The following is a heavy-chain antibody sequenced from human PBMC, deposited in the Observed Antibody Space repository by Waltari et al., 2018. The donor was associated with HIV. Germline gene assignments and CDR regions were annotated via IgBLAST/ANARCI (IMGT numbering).Heavy chain of an antibody. CDR3: ARGRPITDHVTPLDP. Sequence: QVQLVQSGAEIKKPGASVRISCRASGYAFTTYYIHWVRQAPGQGLEWMGIVNSESGSTSFARRFQGRVTMTRDTSTSAVYMELNSLTSEDTALYYCARGRPITDHVTPLDPWGQGTLVTVSS. CDR1: GYAFTTYY. CDR2: VNSESGST. V-gene: IGHV1-46*01. J-gene: IGHJ5*02.